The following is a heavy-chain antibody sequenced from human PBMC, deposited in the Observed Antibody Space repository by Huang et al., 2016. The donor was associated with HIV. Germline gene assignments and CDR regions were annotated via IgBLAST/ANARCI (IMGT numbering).Heavy chain of an antibody. D-gene: IGHD3-22*01. J-gene: IGHJ4*02. CDR3: ARARGYYDSSVSYYFDY. Sequence: QVQLVQSGAEVKKPGSSVKVSCKASGGTFSSYAISWVRQAPGEGLEWMGGIIPIFGTANYAQKFQCRVTITADESTSTAYMELSSLRSEDTAVYYCARARGYYDSSVSYYFDYWGQGTLVTVSS. CDR1: GGTFSSYA. V-gene: IGHV1-69*13. CDR2: IIPIFGTA.